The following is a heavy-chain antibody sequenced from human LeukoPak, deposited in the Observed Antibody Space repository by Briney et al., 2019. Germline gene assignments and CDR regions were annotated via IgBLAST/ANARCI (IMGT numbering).Heavy chain of an antibody. CDR1: GGSISSGGYY. CDR3: ARVPDSSGWLIDY. J-gene: IGHJ4*02. D-gene: IGHD6-19*01. Sequence: SETLSLTCTVSGGSISSGGYYWSWIRQPPGKGLEWIGYLYHSGSPYYNPPLKSRVTISVDRSKNQFSLKLSSVTAADTAVYYCARVPDSSGWLIDYWGQGTLVTVSS. CDR2: LYHSGSP. V-gene: IGHV4-30-2*01.